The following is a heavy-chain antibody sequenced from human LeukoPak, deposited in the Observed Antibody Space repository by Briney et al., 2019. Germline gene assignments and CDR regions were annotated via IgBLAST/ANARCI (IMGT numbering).Heavy chain of an antibody. CDR2: ISVYNGNT. Sequence: ASVRVSCKASGYTFTGYYMHWLRQAPGQGLEWMGWISVYNGNTNYAQRLQGRVTMTTDTSTSTAYMELRSLRSDDTAVYYCARRQFITSDFDYWGQGTLVTVSS. V-gene: IGHV1-18*04. J-gene: IGHJ4*02. CDR1: GYTFTGYY. CDR3: ARRQFITSDFDY. D-gene: IGHD3-10*01.